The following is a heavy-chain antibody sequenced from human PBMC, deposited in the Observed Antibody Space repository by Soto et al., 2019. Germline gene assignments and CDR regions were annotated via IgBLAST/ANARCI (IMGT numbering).Heavy chain of an antibody. Sequence: GGSLRLSCVVSGFTVSSNYMSWVRQAPGKGLEWVSVIYSGGSTYYADSVKGRFIISRDDSKNTLFLQMNSLRAEDTAVYYCATAKLLLPWLFDYWGQGTLVTVSS. D-gene: IGHD2-15*01. CDR2: IYSGGST. V-gene: IGHV3-66*01. J-gene: IGHJ4*02. CDR1: GFTVSSNY. CDR3: ATAKLLLPWLFDY.